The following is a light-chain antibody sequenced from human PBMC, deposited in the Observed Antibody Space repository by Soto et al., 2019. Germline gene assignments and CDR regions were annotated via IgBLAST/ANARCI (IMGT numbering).Light chain of an antibody. J-gene: IGKJ4*01. Sequence: EIVLTQSPDTLSLSPGERATLSCRASQSVNNALAWYQQKPGQAPRLLIYDPSNRATGIPARFSGSGSGTDFTLTISSLEPEDYAVYYCQHRRSWPLTFGGGTKVEIK. CDR3: QHRRSWPLT. V-gene: IGKV3-11*01. CDR1: QSVNNA. CDR2: DPS.